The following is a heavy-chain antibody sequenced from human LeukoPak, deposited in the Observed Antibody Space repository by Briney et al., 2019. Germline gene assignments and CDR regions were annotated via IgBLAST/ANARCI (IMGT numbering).Heavy chain of an antibody. V-gene: IGHV3-30*18. J-gene: IGHJ6*03. CDR3: AKPAYAGYYYYMDV. CDR1: GFTFSSYS. Sequence: GGPLRLSCAASGFTFSSYSLNWLRQAPGKGLEGVALISYDGSNKYYADSVKGRFTISRDNSKNTLYLQMNSLRVEDTAVYYCAKPAYAGYYYYMDVWGKGTTVTVSS. CDR2: ISYDGSNK. D-gene: IGHD3-16*01.